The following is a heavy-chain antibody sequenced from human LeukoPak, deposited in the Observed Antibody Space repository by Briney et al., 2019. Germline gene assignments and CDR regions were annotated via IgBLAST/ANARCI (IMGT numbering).Heavy chain of an antibody. D-gene: IGHD2-15*01. CDR1: GFTFSSYA. CDR3: ARDRADCSGGSCYFPYYYYGMDV. Sequence: VGSLRLSCAASGFTFSSYAMSWVRQAPGKGLEWVSAISDSGGRTYYADSVKGRFTISRDNSKNTLYLQMNSLRAEDTAVYYCARDRADCSGGSCYFPYYYYGMDVWGQGTTVTVSS. V-gene: IGHV3-23*01. J-gene: IGHJ6*02. CDR2: ISDSGGRT.